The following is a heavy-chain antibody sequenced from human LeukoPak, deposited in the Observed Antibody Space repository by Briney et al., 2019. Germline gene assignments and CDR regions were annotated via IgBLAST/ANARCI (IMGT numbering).Heavy chain of an antibody. D-gene: IGHD2-2*01. V-gene: IGHV3-49*04. CDR2: IRNKVYGGKT. CDR1: GFTFADYA. Sequence: PGRSLRLSCTASGFTFADYATSWVRQAPGKGLEWVGFIRNKVYGGKTAYAASVKGRFTISRDDSKSIAYLQMHSLKTEDTGVYYCARDRRYCSSISCSGGWFDPWGQGTLVTVSS. CDR3: ARDRRYCSSISCSGGWFDP. J-gene: IGHJ5*02.